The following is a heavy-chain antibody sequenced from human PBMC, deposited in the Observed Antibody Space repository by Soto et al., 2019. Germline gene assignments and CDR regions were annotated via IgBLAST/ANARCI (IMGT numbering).Heavy chain of an antibody. Sequence: LRLSCAASGFTFSGSAMHWVRQASGKGLEWVGRIRSKANSYATAYAASVKGRFTISRDDSKNTAYLQMNSLKTEDTAAYYCTSPLLYGSGSYYNDAFDIWGQGTMVTVS. V-gene: IGHV3-73*01. CDR2: IRSKANSYAT. CDR3: TSPLLYGSGSYYNDAFDI. CDR1: GFTFSGSA. D-gene: IGHD3-10*01. J-gene: IGHJ3*02.